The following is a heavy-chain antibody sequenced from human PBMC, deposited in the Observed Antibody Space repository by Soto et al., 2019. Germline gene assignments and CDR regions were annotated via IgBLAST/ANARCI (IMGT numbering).Heavy chain of an antibody. CDR3: AKGQLAYYYYYGMDV. V-gene: IGHV3-9*01. D-gene: IGHD6-13*01. CDR1: GFTFDDYA. J-gene: IGHJ6*02. CDR2: ISWNSGSI. Sequence: LRLSCAASGFTFDDYAMHWVRQAPGKGLEWVSGISWNSGSIGYADSVKGRFTISRDNAKNSLYLQMNSLRAEDTALYYCAKGQLAYYYYYGMDVWGQGTTVTVSS.